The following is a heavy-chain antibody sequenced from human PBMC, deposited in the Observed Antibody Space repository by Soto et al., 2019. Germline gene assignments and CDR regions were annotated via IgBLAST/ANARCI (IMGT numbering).Heavy chain of an antibody. V-gene: IGHV3-9*01. CDR1: GFTFDDYA. D-gene: IGHD3-10*01. CDR3: ANSRGVMSFDI. J-gene: IGHJ3*02. Sequence: GGSLRLSCAASGFTFDDYAMHWVRQAPGKGLEWVSGISWNSGSIGYADSVKGRFTISRDNAKNSLYLQMNSLRAEDTALYYCANSRGVMSFDIWGQGTMVTVSS. CDR2: ISWNSGSI.